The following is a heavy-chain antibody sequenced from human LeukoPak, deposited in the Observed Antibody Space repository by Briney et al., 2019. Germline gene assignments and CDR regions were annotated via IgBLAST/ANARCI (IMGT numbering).Heavy chain of an antibody. J-gene: IGHJ4*02. V-gene: IGHV3-7*01. CDR3: ARGSGGEWGFDY. D-gene: IGHD3-10*01. CDR2: IKEDGSEK. CDR1: GFTFSIYW. Sequence: GALRLSCAASGFTFSIYWMSWVRQAPGKGLEWVANIKEDGSEKYYVDSAKGRFTISRDNAKNSLYLQKNSLRAEDTAVYYCARGSGGEWGFDYWGQGTLVTVSS.